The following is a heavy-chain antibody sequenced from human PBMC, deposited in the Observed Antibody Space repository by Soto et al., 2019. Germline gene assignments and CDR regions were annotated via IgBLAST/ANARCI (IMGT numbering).Heavy chain of an antibody. CDR1: GDSISSYH. Sequence: SETLSLTCTVSGDSISSYHWNWIRQPPGKGLEWIGSIYYTGSTNYNPSLKSRVTISVDTSKNQFSLKLTSVTAADTAVYYCARDPGYHNAWFDPWGQGTLVTVSS. J-gene: IGHJ5*02. V-gene: IGHV4-59*01. CDR3: ARDPGYHNAWFDP. D-gene: IGHD3-10*01. CDR2: IYYTGST.